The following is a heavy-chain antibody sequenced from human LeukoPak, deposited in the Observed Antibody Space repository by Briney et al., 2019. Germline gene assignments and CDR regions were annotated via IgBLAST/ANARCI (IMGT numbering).Heavy chain of an antibody. CDR1: GYTFTSYD. D-gene: IGHD6-13*01. V-gene: IGHV1-8*01. CDR3: ARPTDSSSWDVSLGY. J-gene: IGHJ4*02. Sequence: ASVKVSCKASGYTFTSYDINWVRQATGQGLEWMGWMNPNSGNTGYAQKFQGRVTMTRNTSISTAYMELSSLKASDTAMYYCARPTDSSSWDVSLGYWGQGTLVTVSS. CDR2: MNPNSGNT.